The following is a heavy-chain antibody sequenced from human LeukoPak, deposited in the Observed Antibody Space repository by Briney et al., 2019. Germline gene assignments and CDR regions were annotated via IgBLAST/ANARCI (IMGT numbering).Heavy chain of an antibody. V-gene: IGHV4-34*01. CDR2: INHSGST. Sequence: SETLSLTCAVYGGSFSGYYWSWIRQPPGKGLEWIGEINHSGSTNYNPSLKSRVTISVDTSKNQFSLKLSSVTAADTAVYYCARGRLSNYYDSSGSGGEFDYWGQGTLVTVSS. CDR3: ARGRLSNYYDSSGSGGEFDY. J-gene: IGHJ4*02. D-gene: IGHD3-22*01. CDR1: GGSFSGYY.